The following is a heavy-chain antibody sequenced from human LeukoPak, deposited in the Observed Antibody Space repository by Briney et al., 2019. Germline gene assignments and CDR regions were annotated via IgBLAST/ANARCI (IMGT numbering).Heavy chain of an antibody. D-gene: IGHD3-3*01. CDR2: ISAYNGNT. V-gene: IGHV1-18*01. J-gene: IGHJ5*02. CDR1: GYTFNSYG. CDR3: ASPRGSRGTYDFWSGYDNYFDP. Sequence: SSVTVSCKTSGYTFNSYGVSWVRQAPGQGPEWMGWISAYNGNTNYAKKLQGRLTLTTDTSTSTVYMELRSLSSDDTAIYYCASPRGSRGTYDFWSGYDNYFDPWGQGTLATVSS.